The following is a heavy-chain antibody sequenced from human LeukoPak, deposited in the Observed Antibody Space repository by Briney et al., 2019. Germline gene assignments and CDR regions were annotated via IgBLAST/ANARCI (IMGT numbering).Heavy chain of an antibody. CDR2: INPSGGST. Sequence: ASVKVSCKASGYTFTSYYLHWVRQAPGQGLEWMGIINPSGGSTTHARKFQGRVTMIRDTSTSTVYIELSSLGSEDTAVYYCAREMNLNYYDSSGYYFLDAFDIWGQGTMVTVSS. CDR3: AREMNLNYYDSSGYYFLDAFDI. D-gene: IGHD3-22*01. CDR1: GYTFTSYY. J-gene: IGHJ3*02. V-gene: IGHV1-46*01.